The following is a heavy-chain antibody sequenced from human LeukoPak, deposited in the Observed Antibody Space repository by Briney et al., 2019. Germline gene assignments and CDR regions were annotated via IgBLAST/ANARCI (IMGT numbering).Heavy chain of an antibody. CDR3: ARAADHGGNSRVSYYFDY. V-gene: IGHV3-11*05. Sequence: GGSLRLSCAASGFIFSDYYMSWIRQAPGKGLEWVSYISSSSSYTNYADSVKGRFTISRDNAKNSLYLQMNSLRAGDTAVYYCARAADHGGNSRVSYYFDYWGQGTLVTVSS. CDR1: GFIFSDYY. J-gene: IGHJ4*02. D-gene: IGHD4-23*01. CDR2: ISSSSSYT.